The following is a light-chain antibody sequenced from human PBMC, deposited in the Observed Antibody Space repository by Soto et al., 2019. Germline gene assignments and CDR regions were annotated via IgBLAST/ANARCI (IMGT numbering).Light chain of an antibody. Sequence: QMTQSPSSLSASVGGRVTITCRASQSISSYLNWYQQKPGKAPKLLIYAASSLQSGVPSRFSGSGSGTDFTLTISSLQPEDFATYYCQQSYSTPITFGQGTLLEI. CDR1: QSISSY. CDR2: AAS. J-gene: IGKJ5*01. CDR3: QQSYSTPIT. V-gene: IGKV1-39*01.